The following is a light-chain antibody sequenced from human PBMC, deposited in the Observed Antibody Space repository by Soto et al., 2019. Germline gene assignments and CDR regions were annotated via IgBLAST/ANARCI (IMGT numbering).Light chain of an antibody. J-gene: IGKJ5*01. V-gene: IGKV4-1*01. CDR2: WAS. CDR1: QSVFYSSNNKNY. CDR3: QQYYSTPIT. Sequence: DIVMTQSPDSLAVSLGERATINCKSSQSVFYSSNNKNYLAWYQQKPGQPPKLLIYWASTRESGVPDRFSGSGSGTDFSLTTSSLQAEDVAVYYCQQYYSTPITFGQGTRLEIK.